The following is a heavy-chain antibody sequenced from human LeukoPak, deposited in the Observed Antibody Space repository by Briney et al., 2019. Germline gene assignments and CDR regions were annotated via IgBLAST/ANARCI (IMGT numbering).Heavy chain of an antibody. CDR1: GGSISSYY. CDR3: ARGGYDSSGYYNYFDY. D-gene: IGHD3-22*01. Sequence: SETLSLTCTVSGGSISSYYWSWLRQPAGKGLEWIGRIYTSGSTNYNPSLKSRVTISVDKSKNQFSLELSSVTAADTAVYYCARGGYDSSGYYNYFDYWGQGTLVTVSS. CDR2: IYTSGST. J-gene: IGHJ4*02. V-gene: IGHV4-4*07.